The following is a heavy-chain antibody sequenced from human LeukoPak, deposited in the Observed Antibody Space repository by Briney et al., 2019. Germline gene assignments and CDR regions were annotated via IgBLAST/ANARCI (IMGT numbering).Heavy chain of an antibody. CDR3: AREDAAMVLSLDY. V-gene: IGHV3-23*01. CDR1: GFTFSSYA. CDR2: VSSGGDNT. J-gene: IGHJ4*02. D-gene: IGHD5-18*01. Sequence: LSGGSLRLSCAASGFTFSSYAMSWVRQAPGKGLEWVSAVSSGGDNTYYADSVKGRLTISRDNSKNTLYVQITSLRAQDTAVYYCAREDAAMVLSLDYWGQGALVTVSS.